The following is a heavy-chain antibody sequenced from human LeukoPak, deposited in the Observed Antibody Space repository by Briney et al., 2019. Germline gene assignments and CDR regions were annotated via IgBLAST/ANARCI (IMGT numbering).Heavy chain of an antibody. J-gene: IGHJ4*02. V-gene: IGHV1-69*13. Sequence: SVKVSCKASGGTFSSYAISWVRQAPGQGLEWMGGIIPIFGTANYAQKFQGRVTITADESTSTAYMELSSLRSEDTAGYYCAIDIVVVVAATGFDYWGQGTLVTVSS. CDR1: GGTFSSYA. CDR3: AIDIVVVVAATGFDY. CDR2: IIPIFGTA. D-gene: IGHD2-15*01.